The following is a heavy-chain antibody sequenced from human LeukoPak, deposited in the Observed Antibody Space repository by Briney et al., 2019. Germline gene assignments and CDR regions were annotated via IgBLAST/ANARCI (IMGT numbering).Heavy chain of an antibody. J-gene: IGHJ4*02. V-gene: IGHV1-18*01. CDR1: GYTFTSHG. Sequence: ASVKVSCKASGYTFTSHGISWVRQAPGQGLEWMGWISAYNGNTNYAQKLQGRVTMTTDTSTSTAYMELRSLRSDDTAVYYCARRGLYYYDSSGYYYSDYWGQGTLVTVSS. CDR3: ARRGLYYYDSSGYYYSDY. CDR2: ISAYNGNT. D-gene: IGHD3-22*01.